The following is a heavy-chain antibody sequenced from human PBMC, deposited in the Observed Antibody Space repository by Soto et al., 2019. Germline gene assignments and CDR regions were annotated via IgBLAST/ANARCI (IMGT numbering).Heavy chain of an antibody. CDR1: GAYIPNKDSY. V-gene: IGHV4-30-4*01. J-gene: IGHJ4*02. CDR2: IYYSGNT. CDR3: AREGXDISPNGYIFAAGRFYY. D-gene: IGHD6-13*01. Sequence: SETLCLTCTVSGAYIPNKDSYWSWIRQSPGKRLEWIGFIYYSGNTFTNPSLKSRVTIAADTSKNQISLTLTSVTAADTAVYFCAREGXDISPNGYIFAAGRFYYWGQGALVTVSS.